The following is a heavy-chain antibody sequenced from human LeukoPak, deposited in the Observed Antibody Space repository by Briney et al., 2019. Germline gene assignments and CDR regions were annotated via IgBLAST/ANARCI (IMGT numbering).Heavy chain of an antibody. CDR2: IYSGGST. D-gene: IGHD2-2*02. CDR3: ARDLAHTQSFDI. CDR1: GITVSSNY. Sequence: GGSLRLSCAASGITVSSNYMNWVRQAPGKGLEWVSVIYSGGSTYYADSVKGRFTISRDNSKNTVYLQMNSLRAEDTAVYYCARDLAHTQSFDIWGRGTRVTVPS. J-gene: IGHJ3*02. V-gene: IGHV3-53*01.